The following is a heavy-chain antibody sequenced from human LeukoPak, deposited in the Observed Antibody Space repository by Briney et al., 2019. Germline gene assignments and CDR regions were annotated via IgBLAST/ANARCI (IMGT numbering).Heavy chain of an antibody. J-gene: IGHJ5*02. Sequence: SETLSLTCAVYGGSFSGYYWSWIRQPPGKGPERIGEINHSGSTNYNPSLKSRVTISGDTSKNQFSLKLSSVTAADTAVYYCAGSSSRSINWFDPWGQGTLVTVSS. CDR3: AGSSSRSINWFDP. CDR1: GGSFSGYY. V-gene: IGHV4-34*01. D-gene: IGHD6-13*01. CDR2: INHSGST.